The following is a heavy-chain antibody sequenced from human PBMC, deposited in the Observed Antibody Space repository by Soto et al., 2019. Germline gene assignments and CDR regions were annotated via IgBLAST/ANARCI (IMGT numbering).Heavy chain of an antibody. D-gene: IGHD6-13*01. V-gene: IGHV4-34*01. CDR1: GGSFSGYY. CDR2: INHSGST. Sequence: SETLSLTCAVYGGSFSGYYWNWIRQPSGKGLEWIGEINHSGSTNYNPSLKSRVTISVDTSKNQFSLKLSSVTAADTAVYYCARAENIAAAGSLFFAYWGQGTLVT. J-gene: IGHJ4*02. CDR3: ARAENIAAAGSLFFAY.